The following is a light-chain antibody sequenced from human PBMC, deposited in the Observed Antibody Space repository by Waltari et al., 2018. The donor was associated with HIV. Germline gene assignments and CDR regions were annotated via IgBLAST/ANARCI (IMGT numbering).Light chain of an antibody. CDR3: AAWDDSLSGWV. V-gene: IGLV1-47*01. Sequence: QSVLTQPPSTSGTPGHRVTIPLSGSSSTIGSDDVHWYQQLPGTAPKLLIYRNNQGPSGVPDRFSGSKSGTSASLAISGLRSEDEADYYCAAWDDSLSGWVFGGGTKLTVL. CDR2: RNN. CDR1: SSTIGSDD. J-gene: IGLJ3*02.